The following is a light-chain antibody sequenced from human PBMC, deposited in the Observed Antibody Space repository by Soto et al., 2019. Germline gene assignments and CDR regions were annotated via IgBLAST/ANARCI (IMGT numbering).Light chain of an antibody. CDR2: DVS. CDR3: SSYPSSFSV. J-gene: IGLJ1*01. Sequence: QSALTQPASVSGSPGQSITISCTGTSSDVGGYNFVSWYQQHPGKAPKLMIYDVSDRPSGVSNRFSGSKSGNTASLTISGLQAEDEADYYCSSYPSSFSVFATGPKVNVL. V-gene: IGLV2-14*01. CDR1: SSDVGGYNF.